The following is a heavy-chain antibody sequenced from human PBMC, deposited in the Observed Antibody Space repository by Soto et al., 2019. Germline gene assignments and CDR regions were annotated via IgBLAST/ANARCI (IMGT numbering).Heavy chain of an antibody. CDR1: GRSFSSYA. Sequence: QVQLVQSGAEVKKPGSSVKVSCKASGRSFSSYAISWVRQAPGQGIEWMGGIITIFGTANYAQKFQGRVTVTADESTSTAYMELSSLRAEDTAVYYCARDGSITIFGVVIETSWFDPWGQGTLVTVSS. D-gene: IGHD3-3*01. J-gene: IGHJ5*02. CDR2: IITIFGTA. V-gene: IGHV1-69*01. CDR3: ARDGSITIFGVVIETSWFDP.